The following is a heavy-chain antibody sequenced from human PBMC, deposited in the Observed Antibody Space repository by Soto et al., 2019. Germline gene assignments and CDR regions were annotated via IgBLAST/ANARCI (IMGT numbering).Heavy chain of an antibody. D-gene: IGHD3-22*01. V-gene: IGHV4-39*01. CDR3: VRHFVAVVIKGWGY. J-gene: IGHJ4*02. Sequence: QLQLQESGPGVVKPSETLSLTCTVSGDSIDRSNYYWDWIRQPPGKGLEWIGTTYYNGNAYYNPSLKSRVTMSVDTSKNQFSLKLISVTAADTAVYYCVRHFVAVVIKGWGYWGQGALVTVSS. CDR2: TYYNGNA. CDR1: GDSIDRSNYY.